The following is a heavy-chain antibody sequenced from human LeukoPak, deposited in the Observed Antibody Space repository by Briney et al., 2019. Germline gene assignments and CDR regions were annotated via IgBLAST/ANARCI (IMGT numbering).Heavy chain of an antibody. CDR1: GGSIISSSHF. D-gene: IGHD7-27*01. Sequence: SETLSLTCTVSGGSIISSSHFWGWIRQPPGKGLEWIGTMYYAGTTYNPSLESRVTISVDTSKEQTSLNLRSVTAADTAVYYCARQLANWGPDLWGQGIHVIVSS. J-gene: IGHJ5*02. V-gene: IGHV4-39*01. CDR3: ARQLANWGPDL. CDR2: MYYAGTT.